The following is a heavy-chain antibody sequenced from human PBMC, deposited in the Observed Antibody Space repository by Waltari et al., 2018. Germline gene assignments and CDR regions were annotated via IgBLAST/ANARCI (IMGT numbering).Heavy chain of an antibody. CDR2: ISYDGSNK. CDR3: ASALIVGG. Sequence: QVQLVESGGGVVQPGRSLRLSCAASGFTFSSSAMHWVRQAPGKGLEWVAVISYDGSNKYYADSVKGRFTISRDNSKNTLYLQMNSLRAEDTAVYYCASALIVGGWGQGTLVTVSS. V-gene: IGHV3-30-3*01. CDR1: GFTFSSSA. D-gene: IGHD2-15*01. J-gene: IGHJ4*02.